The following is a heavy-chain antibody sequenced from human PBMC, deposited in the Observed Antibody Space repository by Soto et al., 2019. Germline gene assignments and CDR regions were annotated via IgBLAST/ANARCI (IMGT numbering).Heavy chain of an antibody. D-gene: IGHD3-16*02. CDR3: AKAGLRLEELSKRGPFDY. CDR2: ISFSGFTT. Sequence: PGGSLRLSCAASGFTFNNYAMSLVRQAPGKGLEWVSTISFSGFTTYYADSVKGRFTISRDNSRNTLYLQMNSLRAEDTAVYYCAKAGLRLEELSKRGPFDYWGQGSLVTV. J-gene: IGHJ4*02. V-gene: IGHV3-23*01. CDR1: GFTFNNYA.